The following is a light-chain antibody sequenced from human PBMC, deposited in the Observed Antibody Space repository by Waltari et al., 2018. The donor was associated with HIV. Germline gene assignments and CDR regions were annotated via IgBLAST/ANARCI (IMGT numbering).Light chain of an antibody. CDR2: ATS. V-gene: IGKV1-39*01. Sequence: DIQMTQSPSSLSASVGDRVTIPCRASQTIKSFLNWYQQKPGKAPNLLIYATSTLHGGVPSRFTGSGSGTAFTLTISSLRPEDFATYYCQQSYNTPYTFGQGTKLEIK. CDR3: QQSYNTPYT. J-gene: IGKJ2*01. CDR1: QTIKSF.